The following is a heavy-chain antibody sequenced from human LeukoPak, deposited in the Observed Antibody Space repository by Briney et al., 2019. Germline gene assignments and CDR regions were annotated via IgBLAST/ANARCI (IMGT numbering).Heavy chain of an antibody. Sequence: GGSLRLSCVASGFIFSDYAMGWVRQAPGKRLEWVSGISDGGVRTYYADSVKGRFTISRGNSKNTLFLHMDSLRVEDTAVYYCAKDQAPRAARVIYFDYWGQGNLVTVSS. J-gene: IGHJ4*02. D-gene: IGHD2-15*01. CDR3: AKDQAPRAARVIYFDY. V-gene: IGHV3-23*01. CDR2: ISDGGVRT. CDR1: GFIFSDYA.